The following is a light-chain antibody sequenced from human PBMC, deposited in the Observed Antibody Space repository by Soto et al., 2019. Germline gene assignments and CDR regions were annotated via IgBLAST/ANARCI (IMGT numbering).Light chain of an antibody. V-gene: IGKV1-27*01. CDR2: AAS. Sequence: DIQMTQSPSSLSASVGDRVTITCRASQGISNYLAWYQQKPGKVPKLLIYAASTFQSGVPSRFSGSGSVTEFTLTLSSLQPQDVATYYCQKYNSAPPPFGQGTKVEIK. CDR1: QGISNY. J-gene: IGKJ1*01. CDR3: QKYNSAPPP.